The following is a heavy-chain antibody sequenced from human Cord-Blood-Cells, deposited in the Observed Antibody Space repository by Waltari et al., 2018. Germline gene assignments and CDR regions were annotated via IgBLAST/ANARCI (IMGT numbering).Heavy chain of an antibody. Sequence: QVQLVQSGAEVKKPGASVKVSCKASGYTFTGYYMHWVRQAPGQGLEWMGWMNPNSGGTNYAQKVQGWVTMTRDTSISTAYMELSRLRSDDTAVYYCARGGIMAAAGTGYFDLWGRGTLVTVSS. V-gene: IGHV1-2*04. D-gene: IGHD6-13*01. CDR1: GYTFTGYY. CDR3: ARGGIMAAAGTGYFDL. CDR2: MNPNSGGT. J-gene: IGHJ2*01.